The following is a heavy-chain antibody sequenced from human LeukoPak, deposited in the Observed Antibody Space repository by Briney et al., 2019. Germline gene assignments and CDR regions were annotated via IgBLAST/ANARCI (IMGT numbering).Heavy chain of an antibody. CDR3: AKDTSSGWPYDAFDI. Sequence: PGRSLRLSCAASGFTFSSYGMHWVRQAPGKGLEWVAVISYDGSNKYYADSVKGRFTISRDNSKNTLYLQMNSLRAEDTAVYYCAKDTSSGWPYDAFDIWGQGTMVTVSS. J-gene: IGHJ3*02. V-gene: IGHV3-30*18. D-gene: IGHD6-19*01. CDR1: GFTFSSYG. CDR2: ISYDGSNK.